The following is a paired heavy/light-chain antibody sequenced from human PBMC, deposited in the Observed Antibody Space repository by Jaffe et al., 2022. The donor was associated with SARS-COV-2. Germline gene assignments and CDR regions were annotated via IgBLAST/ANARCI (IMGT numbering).Light chain of an antibody. CDR2: AAS. V-gene: IGKV1-17*01. J-gene: IGKJ4*01. CDR3: LQHNTYPLT. CDR1: QGIRND. Sequence: DIQMTQSPSSLSASVGDRVTITCRASQGIRNDLGWYQQKPGKAPKRLIYAASSLQSGVPSKFSGSGSGTEFTLTISSLQPEDFATYFCLQHNTYPLTFGGGTKVEIK.
Heavy chain of an antibody. CDR3: ASYPYYSKSSGWVAFDV. CDR1: GGSIGSSTYY. CDR2: IFYSGST. J-gene: IGHJ3*01. Sequence: QLQLQESGPGLVKPSETLSLTCTVSGGSIGSSTYYWVWIRQPPGKGLEWIGNIFYSGSTYYNPSLKSRVTISVDTSKNQFSLKLSSVTAADTAVYYCASYPYYSKSSGWVAFDVWGQGAMVTVSS. V-gene: IGHV4-39*01. D-gene: IGHD3-22*01.